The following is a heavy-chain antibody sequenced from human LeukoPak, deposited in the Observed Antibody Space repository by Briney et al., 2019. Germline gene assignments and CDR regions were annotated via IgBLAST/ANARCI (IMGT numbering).Heavy chain of an antibody. D-gene: IGHD3-10*01. V-gene: IGHV3-23*01. Sequence: GGSLRLSCAASGFTFSSYAMSWVRQAPGKGLEWVSGISGSGGSTYYADSVKGRSTISRDNSKNTLYLQMNSLKAEDTAIYYCAKGAGYYDSGTLADYWGQGTLVTASS. CDR2: ISGSGGST. CDR3: AKGAGYYDSGTLADY. CDR1: GFTFSSYA. J-gene: IGHJ4*02.